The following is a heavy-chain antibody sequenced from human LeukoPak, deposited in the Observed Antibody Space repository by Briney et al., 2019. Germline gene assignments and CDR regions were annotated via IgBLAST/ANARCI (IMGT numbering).Heavy chain of an antibody. J-gene: IGHJ6*02. D-gene: IGHD1-1*01. V-gene: IGHV5-10-1*01. CDR1: GYWFISYW. Sequence: GESLRISCKGSGYWFISYWITWVRQMPGKGLEWMGRIDPSDSYTTYSPSFQGHVTISADKSISTAYLQWSSLKASDTAMYYCARRPYNWNDGYYYGLDVWGQGTTVTVSS. CDR3: ARRPYNWNDGYYYGLDV. CDR2: IDPSDSYT.